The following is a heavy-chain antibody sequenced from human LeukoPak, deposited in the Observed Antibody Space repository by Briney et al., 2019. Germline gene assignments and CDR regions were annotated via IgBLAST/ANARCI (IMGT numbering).Heavy chain of an antibody. CDR3: ARVGYRYSINDWSRIGLGAYPTKYYYYMDV. CDR2: INPSGGT. D-gene: IGHD5-18*01. V-gene: IGHV4-34*01. J-gene: IGHJ6*03. Sequence: PSETLSLTCAVYGGSFRDYSWSWIRQPPGKGLEWIGEINPSGGTNHNPSLMSRLSMSVDTSKNQTSLRVSSVTAAETAVYYCARVGYRYSINDWSRIGLGAYPTKYYYYMDVWGKGTTVTVSS. CDR1: GGSFRDYS.